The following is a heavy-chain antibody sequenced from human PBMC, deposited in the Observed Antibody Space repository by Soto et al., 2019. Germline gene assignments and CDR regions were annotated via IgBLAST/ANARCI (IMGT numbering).Heavy chain of an antibody. CDR1: GFTFSSYW. Sequence: EVQLVESGGGLVQPGGSLRLSCAASGFTFSSYWMSWVRQAPGKGPEWVANIKQDGSEKYYVDSVKGRFTISRDNAKNSLYLQMNSLRAEDTAVYYCAREGGYGDYVFDYWGQGTLVTVSS. D-gene: IGHD4-17*01. V-gene: IGHV3-7*01. J-gene: IGHJ4*02. CDR2: IKQDGSEK. CDR3: AREGGYGDYVFDY.